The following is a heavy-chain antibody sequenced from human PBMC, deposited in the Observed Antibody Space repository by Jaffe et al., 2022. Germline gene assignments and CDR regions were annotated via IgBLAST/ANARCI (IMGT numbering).Heavy chain of an antibody. CDR3: ARDKRYCSSTSCYSYYYYMDV. D-gene: IGHD2-2*01. Sequence: QVQLVESGGGLVKPGGSLRLSCAASGFTFSDYYMSWIRQAPGKGLEWVSYISSSGSTIYYADSVKGRFTISRDNAKNSLYLQMNSLRAEDTAVYYCARDKRYCSSTSCYSYYYYMDVWGKGTTVTVSS. J-gene: IGHJ6*03. V-gene: IGHV3-11*01. CDR1: GFTFSDYY. CDR2: ISSSGSTI.